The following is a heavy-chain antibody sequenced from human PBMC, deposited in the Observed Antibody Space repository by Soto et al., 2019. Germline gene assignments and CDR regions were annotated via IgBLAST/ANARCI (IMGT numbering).Heavy chain of an antibody. D-gene: IGHD2-15*01. CDR3: AINEGRDGDKFAY. CDR1: GGTFSTYD. V-gene: IGHV1-69*01. Sequence: QVQLVQSGAEVKKPGSSVKVSCKASGGTFSTYDICWVRQAPGQGLEWMGGIIPLFGTANYAQKFQGRATIIADGSVRAGYMELRRLRSEDRAVYYCAINEGRDGDKFAYWGQGTLVTVSS. CDR2: IIPLFGTA. J-gene: IGHJ4*02.